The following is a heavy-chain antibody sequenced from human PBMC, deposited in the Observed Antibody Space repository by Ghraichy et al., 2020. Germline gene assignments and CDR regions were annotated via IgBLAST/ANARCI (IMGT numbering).Heavy chain of an antibody. D-gene: IGHD3-9*01. CDR2: ISSSSSYI. J-gene: IGHJ5*02. Sequence: LSLNCAASGFTFSSYSMNWVRQAPGKGLEWVSSISSSSSYIYYADSVKGRFTISRDNAKNSLYLQMNSLRAEDTAVYYCARDNGYYDILTGYYNWFDPWGQGTLVTVSS. V-gene: IGHV3-21*01. CDR3: ARDNGYYDILTGYYNWFDP. CDR1: GFTFSSYS.